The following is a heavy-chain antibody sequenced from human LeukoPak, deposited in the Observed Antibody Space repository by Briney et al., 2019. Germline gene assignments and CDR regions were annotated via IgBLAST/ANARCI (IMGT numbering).Heavy chain of an antibody. Sequence: SETLSLTCAVYGGSFSGYYWSWIRQPPGKGLEWIGEINHSGSTNYNPSLKSRVTISVDTSKNQFSLKLSSVTPEDTAVYYCARDRAAAGTWGGKSLDYWGQGTLVTVSS. J-gene: IGHJ4*02. D-gene: IGHD6-13*01. CDR1: GGSFSGYY. V-gene: IGHV4-34*01. CDR2: INHSGST. CDR3: ARDRAAAGTWGGKSLDY.